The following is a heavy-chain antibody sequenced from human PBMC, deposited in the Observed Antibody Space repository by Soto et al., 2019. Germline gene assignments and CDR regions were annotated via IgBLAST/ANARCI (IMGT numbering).Heavy chain of an antibody. CDR2: ISGSGGST. V-gene: IGHV3-23*01. Sequence: GGSLRLSCAASGFTFSSYAMSWVRQAPGKGLEWVSAISGSGGSTYYADSVKRRFTISRDNSKNTLYLQMNSLRAEDTAVYYCATEPDDYGDLFDYWGQGTLVTVSS. J-gene: IGHJ4*02. CDR1: GFTFSSYA. D-gene: IGHD4-17*01. CDR3: ATEPDDYGDLFDY.